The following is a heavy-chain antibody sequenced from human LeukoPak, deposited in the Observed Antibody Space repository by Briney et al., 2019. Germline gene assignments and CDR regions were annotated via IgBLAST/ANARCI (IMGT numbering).Heavy chain of an antibody. Sequence: SETLSLTCTVSGGSISSGGYYWSWIRQHPGKGLEWIGYIYYSGSTYYNPSLKSRVTISVDTSKNQFSLKLSSVTAADTAVYYCAGNYGGNSGFDYWGQGTLVTVSS. CDR3: AGNYGGNSGFDY. D-gene: IGHD4-23*01. CDR1: GGSISSGGYY. J-gene: IGHJ4*02. V-gene: IGHV4-31*03. CDR2: IYYSGST.